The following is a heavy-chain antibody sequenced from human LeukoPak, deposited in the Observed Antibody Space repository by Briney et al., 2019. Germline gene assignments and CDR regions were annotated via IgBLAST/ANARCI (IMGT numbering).Heavy chain of an antibody. D-gene: IGHD6-13*01. CDR3: AKDCEGIAAAGIPYFDY. J-gene: IGHJ4*02. CDR1: GYTFTSYG. V-gene: IGHV1-18*01. Sequence: ASVKVSCKASGYTFTSYGISWVRQAPGQGLEWMGWISAYNGNTNYAQKLQGRVTMTTDTSTSTAYMELRSLRSDDTAVYYCAKDCEGIAAAGIPYFDYWGQGTLVTVSS. CDR2: ISAYNGNT.